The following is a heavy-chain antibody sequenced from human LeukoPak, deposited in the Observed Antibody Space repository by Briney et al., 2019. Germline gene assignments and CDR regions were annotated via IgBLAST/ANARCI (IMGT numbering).Heavy chain of an antibody. CDR1: GFTFSTLA. Sequence: PGGSLRLSCAASGFTFSTLAMIWVRQPPGKGLEWVSSIFPSGGEIHYADSVRGRFTISRDNSKSTLSLQMNSLRAEDTAVYYCARVGTVTPGAYYYYYMDVWGKGTTVTVSS. CDR2: IFPSGGEI. V-gene: IGHV3-23*01. J-gene: IGHJ6*03. CDR3: ARVGTVTPGAYYYYYMDV. D-gene: IGHD4-17*01.